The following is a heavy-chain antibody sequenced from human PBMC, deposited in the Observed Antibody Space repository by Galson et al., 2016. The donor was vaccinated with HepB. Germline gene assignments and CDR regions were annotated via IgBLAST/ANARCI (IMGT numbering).Heavy chain of an antibody. D-gene: IGHD3-16*02. CDR1: GFTFSNYY. CDR3: AKGPAGHYTPWGSYRDEW. CDR2: ISNSGSYT. V-gene: IGHV3-11*03. J-gene: IGHJ4*02. Sequence: SLRLSCAASGFTFSNYYMTWIRQAPGKGLEWISYISNSGSYTNYADSVKGRFTISRDNAKNSLYLQMNSLRGDDTAVYFCAKGPAGHYTPWGSYRDEWWGQGTLVTVSS.